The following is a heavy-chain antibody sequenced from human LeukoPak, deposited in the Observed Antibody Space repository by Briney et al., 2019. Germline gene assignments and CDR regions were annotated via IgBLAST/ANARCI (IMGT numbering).Heavy chain of an antibody. CDR3: ARGASSWYLGWFDP. J-gene: IGHJ5*02. CDR2: IYHSGSA. V-gene: IGHV4-4*02. CDR1: GGSISSNNW. D-gene: IGHD6-13*01. Sequence: SETLSLTCGVSGGSISSNNWWSWVRQPPGQGLEWIGEIYHSGSANYNPSLKSRVTISVDKSKNQFSLKLSSVTAADTAVYYCARGASSWYLGWFDPWGQGTLVTVSS.